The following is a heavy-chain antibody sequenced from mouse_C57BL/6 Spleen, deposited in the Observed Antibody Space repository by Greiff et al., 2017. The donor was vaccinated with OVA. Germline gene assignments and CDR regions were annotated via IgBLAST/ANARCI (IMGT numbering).Heavy chain of an antibody. Sequence: EVMLVESGGGLVQPGGSLKLSCAASGFTFSDYYMYWVRQTPEKRLEWVAYISNGGGSTYYPDTVKGRFPISRDNAKNTLYLQMSRLKSEDTAMYYCARRNYSNYGAMDYWGQGTSVTVSS. CDR1: GFTFSDYY. J-gene: IGHJ4*01. V-gene: IGHV5-12*01. D-gene: IGHD2-5*01. CDR2: ISNGGGST. CDR3: ARRNYSNYGAMDY.